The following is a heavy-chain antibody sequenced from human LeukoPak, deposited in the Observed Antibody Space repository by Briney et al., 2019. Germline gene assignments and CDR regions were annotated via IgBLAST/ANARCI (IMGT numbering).Heavy chain of an antibody. D-gene: IGHD2-8*01. CDR2: INSRGDTV. V-gene: IGHV3-48*01. J-gene: IGHJ4*02. CDR3: ARARVFVPTPPYGTPYFEY. Sequence: GGSLRLSCEASGFIFSSYSMNWVRQAPGKGLEWLSHINSRGDTVFYADSVKGRFTVSRDNAKNSLFLQMNSPRADDTAVYYCARARVFVPTPPYGTPYFEYWGQGTLVTVSS. CDR1: GFIFSSYS.